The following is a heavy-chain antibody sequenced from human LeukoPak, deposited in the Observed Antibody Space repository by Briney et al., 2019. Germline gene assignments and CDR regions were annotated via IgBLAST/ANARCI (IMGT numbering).Heavy chain of an antibody. CDR3: ARERTGEIDY. Sequence: GGPLRLSCAASGFTFSSYSMNWVRQAPGKGLEWVSYISSSSSTIYYADSVKGRFTISRDNAKNSLYLQMNSLRAEDTAVYYCARERTGEIDYWGQGTLVTVSS. J-gene: IGHJ4*02. D-gene: IGHD7-27*01. CDR1: GFTFSSYS. V-gene: IGHV3-48*04. CDR2: ISSSSSTI.